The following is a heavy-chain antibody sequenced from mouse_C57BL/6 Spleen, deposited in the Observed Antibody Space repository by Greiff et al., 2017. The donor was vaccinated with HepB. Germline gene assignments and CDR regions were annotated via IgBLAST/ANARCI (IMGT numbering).Heavy chain of an antibody. CDR3: ARSLYDYDEDYYAMDD. D-gene: IGHD2-4*01. CDR1: GFSLTSYG. V-gene: IGHV2-9*01. J-gene: IGHJ4*01. Sequence: VQLQQSGPGLVAPSQSLSITCTVSGFSLTSYGVDWVRQPPGKGLEWLGVIWGGGSTNYNSALMSRLSISKDNSKSQVFLKMNSLQTDDTAMYYCARSLYDYDEDYYAMDDWGQGTSVTVSS. CDR2: IWGGGST.